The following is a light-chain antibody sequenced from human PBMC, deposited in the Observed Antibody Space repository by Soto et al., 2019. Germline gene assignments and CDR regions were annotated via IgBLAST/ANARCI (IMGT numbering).Light chain of an antibody. J-gene: IGKJ3*01. Sequence: DVVMTQSPLSLPVTPGEPASISCRSSQGLLHSDGYNYLDWYLQKPGQSPQLLIYLGSNRASGVPDRFSGSGSGTDFTLNISRVEAEDVGVYYCMQALQTPLFTFGPGTKVDIK. CDR3: MQALQTPLFT. CDR2: LGS. V-gene: IGKV2-28*01. CDR1: QGLLHSDGYNY.